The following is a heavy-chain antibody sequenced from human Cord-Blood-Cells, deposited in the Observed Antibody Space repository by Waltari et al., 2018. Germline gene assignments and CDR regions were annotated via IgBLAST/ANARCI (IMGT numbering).Heavy chain of an antibody. Sequence: QVQLVQSGAAVKKPGSSVKVSCKASGGPFSSYALSWVRQAPGKGLEWMGGIIPILGIANYAQKFQGRVTITADESTSTAYMELSSLRSEDTAVYYCAREELDYYDSSGYYFDYWGQGTLVTVSS. CDR1: GGPFSSYA. CDR3: AREELDYYDSSGYYFDY. D-gene: IGHD3-22*01. V-gene: IGHV1-69*04. CDR2: IIPILGIA. J-gene: IGHJ4*02.